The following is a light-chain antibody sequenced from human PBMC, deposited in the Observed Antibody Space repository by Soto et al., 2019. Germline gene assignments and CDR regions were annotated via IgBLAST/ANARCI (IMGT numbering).Light chain of an antibody. Sequence: DIQMTQSPSTLSASVEDRVTLTCRASQTIDRWLAWYQQRPGRAPKLLIHKASTLEGGVPSRFSGSASGTEFTLTISRLQPDDFATYYCLQYIHYPLTFGGGTKVELK. CDR3: LQYIHYPLT. CDR1: QTIDRW. V-gene: IGKV1-5*03. J-gene: IGKJ4*01. CDR2: KAS.